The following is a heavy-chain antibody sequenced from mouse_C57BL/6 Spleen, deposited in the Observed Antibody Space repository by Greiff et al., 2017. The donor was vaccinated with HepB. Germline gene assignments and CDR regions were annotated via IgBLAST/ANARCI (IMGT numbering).Heavy chain of an antibody. J-gene: IGHJ4*01. V-gene: IGHV1-20*01. CDR2: INPYNGDT. CDR3: ARSFRPYYAMDY. Sequence: EVQGVESGPELVKPGDSVKISCKASGYSFTGYFMNWVMQSHGKSLEWIGRINPYNGDTFYNQKFKGKATLTVDKSSSTAHMELRSLTSEDSAVYYCARSFRPYYAMDYWGQGTSVTVSS. CDR1: GYSFTGYF.